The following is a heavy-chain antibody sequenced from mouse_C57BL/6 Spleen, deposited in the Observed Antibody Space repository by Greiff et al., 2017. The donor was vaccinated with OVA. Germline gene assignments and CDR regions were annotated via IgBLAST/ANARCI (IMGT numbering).Heavy chain of an antibody. CDR3: ARYSNSFYWYFDV. D-gene: IGHD2-5*01. J-gene: IGHJ1*03. Sequence: VQLQQPGAELVMPGASVKLSCKASGYTFTSYWMHWVKQRPGQGLEWIGEIDPSDSYTNYNQKFKGKSTLTVDKSSSTAYMQLSSLTSEDSAVYYCARYSNSFYWYFDVWGTGTTVTVSS. V-gene: IGHV1-69*01. CDR1: GYTFTSYW. CDR2: IDPSDSYT.